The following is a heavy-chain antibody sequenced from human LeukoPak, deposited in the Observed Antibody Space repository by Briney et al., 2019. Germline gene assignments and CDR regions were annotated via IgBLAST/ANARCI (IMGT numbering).Heavy chain of an antibody. D-gene: IGHD3-22*01. CDR1: GGSISSYY. V-gene: IGHV4-59*01. Sequence: SETLSLTCTVSGGSISSYYWSWIRQPPGKGLEGIGYIYYSGSTNYNPSLKSRVTISVDTSKNQFSLKLSSVTAADTAVYYCARVFAGYDSSGYYPGPNWFDPWGQGTLVTVSS. J-gene: IGHJ5*02. CDR2: IYYSGST. CDR3: ARVFAGYDSSGYYPGPNWFDP.